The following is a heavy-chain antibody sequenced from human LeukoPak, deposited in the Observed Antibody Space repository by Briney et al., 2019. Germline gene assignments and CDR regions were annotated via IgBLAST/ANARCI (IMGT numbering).Heavy chain of an antibody. D-gene: IGHD6-13*01. CDR3: ARDPRRRAAAGTGAFDI. CDR2: INHSGST. CDR1: GGSFSGYY. J-gene: IGHJ3*02. Sequence: SETLSLTCAVYGGSFSGYYWSWIRQPPGKGLEWIGEINHSGSTNYNPSLKSRVTISVDTSKNQFSLKLSSVTAADTAVYYCARDPRRRAAAGTGAFDIWGQGTMVTVSS. V-gene: IGHV4-34*01.